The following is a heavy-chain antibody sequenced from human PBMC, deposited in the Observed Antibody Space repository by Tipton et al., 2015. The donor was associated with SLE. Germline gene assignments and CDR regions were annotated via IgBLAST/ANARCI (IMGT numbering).Heavy chain of an antibody. CDR1: GISISTHY. V-gene: IGHV4-59*11. J-gene: IGHJ4*02. CDR3: AKMTRGNYFDY. Sequence: TLSLTCKVSGISISTHYWSWIRQPPGKGLEWIGQMHNSGDSTYNPSLKSRVTMSVDTSKNHFSLKLSSVTAADTAVYYCAKMTRGNYFDYWGQGTLVTVSS. CDR2: MHNSGDS. D-gene: IGHD4-11*01.